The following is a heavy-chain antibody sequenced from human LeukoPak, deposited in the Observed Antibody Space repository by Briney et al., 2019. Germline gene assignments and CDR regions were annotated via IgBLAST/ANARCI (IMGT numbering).Heavy chain of an antibody. CDR2: IYSGGST. Sequence: PGGSLRLSCAASGFTVSSNYMSWVRQAPGKGLEWVSVIYSGGSTYYADSVKGRFTISRDNSKNTLYLQMNSLRAEDTAVYYCAKEGDSSGWYGLRGYYYGMDVWGQGTTVTVSS. D-gene: IGHD6-19*01. CDR3: AKEGDSSGWYGLRGYYYGMDV. CDR1: GFTVSSNY. J-gene: IGHJ6*02. V-gene: IGHV3-66*01.